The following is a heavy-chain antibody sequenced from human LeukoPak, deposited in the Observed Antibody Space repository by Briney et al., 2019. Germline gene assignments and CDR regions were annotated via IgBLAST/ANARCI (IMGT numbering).Heavy chain of an antibody. V-gene: IGHV3-21*01. CDR1: GFTFSSYS. J-gene: IGHJ3*02. D-gene: IGHD3-22*01. Sequence: PGGSLRLSCAASGFTFSSYSMNWVRQAPGKGLEWVSSISSSSSYIYYADSVKGRFTISRDNAKNSLYLQMNSLRAEDTAVYYCARDRKDYYDSSGYPPIWGQGTMVTVSS. CDR3: ARDRKDYYDSSGYPPI. CDR2: ISSSSSYI.